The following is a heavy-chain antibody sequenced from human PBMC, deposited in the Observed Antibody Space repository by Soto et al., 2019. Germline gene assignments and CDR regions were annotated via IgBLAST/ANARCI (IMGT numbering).Heavy chain of an antibody. Sequence: QVLLVESGGGVVQPGRSQRLSCEASGFRFSSFGLQWVRQVPGKGLEWVAVISDDGTRKDYADSVKGRFTISRDNSKDTLYLQMDSLRPEDTAVYYCARDQAWAGAVVVALDYWGQGVLVAVSS. J-gene: IGHJ4*02. D-gene: IGHD2-15*01. CDR1: GFRFSSFG. CDR3: ARDQAWAGAVVVALDY. V-gene: IGHV3-30-3*01. CDR2: ISDDGTRK.